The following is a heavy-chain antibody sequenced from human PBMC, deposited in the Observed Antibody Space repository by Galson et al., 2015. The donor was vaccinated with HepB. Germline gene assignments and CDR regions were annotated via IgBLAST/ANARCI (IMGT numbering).Heavy chain of an antibody. CDR3: ATALVGDVAFDI. V-gene: IGHV1-3*01. CDR2: INAGNGNT. J-gene: IGHJ3*02. CDR1: GYTFTSYA. Sequence: SVKVSCKASGYTFTSYAMHWVRQAPGQRLEWMGWINAGNGNTKYSQKFQGRVTMTEDTSTDTAYMELSSLRSEDTAVYYCATALVGDVAFDIWGQGTMVTVSS. D-gene: IGHD1-26*01.